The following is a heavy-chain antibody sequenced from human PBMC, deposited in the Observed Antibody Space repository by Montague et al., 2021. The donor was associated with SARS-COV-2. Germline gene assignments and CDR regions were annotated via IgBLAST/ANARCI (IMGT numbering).Heavy chain of an antibody. CDR2: IYDGGAV. J-gene: IGHJ3*02. V-gene: IGHV4-59*01. Sequence: SETLSLTCTVSGGSITGYYWSWIRRSPGKGLEWIAYIYDGGAVNYNPSLGSRVTISTDTSKNQLYLKVNSVTAAATAAYYCVSAHPYGGPRGAYDIWGQGTVVTVSS. D-gene: IGHD4-23*01. CDR1: GGSITGYY. CDR3: VSAHPYGGPRGAYDI.